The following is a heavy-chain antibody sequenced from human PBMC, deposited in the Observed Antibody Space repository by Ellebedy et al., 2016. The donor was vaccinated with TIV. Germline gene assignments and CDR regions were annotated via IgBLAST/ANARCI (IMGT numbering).Heavy chain of an antibody. Sequence: GESLKISCAASGFTFNSYVMSWVRQAPGKGLEWVSAISGSAGSTYYADSVKGRFTISRDNSKNTLFLQMNSLRAEDTAVYYCAKDGRGTNPGHLDYWGQGTLVTVSS. D-gene: IGHD4/OR15-4a*01. J-gene: IGHJ4*02. CDR2: ISGSAGST. V-gene: IGHV3-23*01. CDR1: GFTFNSYV. CDR3: AKDGRGTNPGHLDY.